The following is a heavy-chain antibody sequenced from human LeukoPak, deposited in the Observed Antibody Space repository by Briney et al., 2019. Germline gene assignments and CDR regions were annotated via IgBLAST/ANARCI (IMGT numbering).Heavy chain of an antibody. J-gene: IGHJ3*02. CDR3: AREGVGGAFFDI. D-gene: IGHD1-26*01. CDR2: IYHSGST. V-gene: IGHV4-30-2*01. CDR1: GGSISSGGYY. Sequence: SETLSLTCTVSGGSISSGGYYWSWIRQPPGKGLEWIGYIYHSGSTYYNPSLKSRVTISVDTSKNQFSLKLSSVTAADTAVYYCAREGVGGAFFDIWGQGTMVTVSS.